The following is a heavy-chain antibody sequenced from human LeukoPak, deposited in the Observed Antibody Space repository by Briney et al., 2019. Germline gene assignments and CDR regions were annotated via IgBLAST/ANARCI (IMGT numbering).Heavy chain of an antibody. J-gene: IGHJ4*02. CDR2: IYYSGST. Sequence: SETLSLTCTVSGGSISSYYWSWIRQPPGKGLEWIGYIYYSGSTNYNPSLKSRVTISVDTSKNQCSLKLSSVTAADTAVYYCARGFLGGYYFDYWGQGTLVTVSS. V-gene: IGHV4-59*01. D-gene: IGHD3-22*01. CDR3: ARGFLGGYYFDY. CDR1: GGSISSYY.